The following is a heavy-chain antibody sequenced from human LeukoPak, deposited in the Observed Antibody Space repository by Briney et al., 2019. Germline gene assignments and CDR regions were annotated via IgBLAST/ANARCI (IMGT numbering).Heavy chain of an antibody. J-gene: IGHJ6*02. D-gene: IGHD2-2*01. V-gene: IGHV4-59*08. Sequence: SETLSLTCTVSGGSISGHYWSWIRQPPGKGLEWFGHIYYTGVINYDPSLKRRVTMLVDTSKNQFSLKVTSVTAADTAVYYCARLTRLAPVGTTYYHSLDVWGQGSTVSVSS. CDR2: IYYTGVI. CDR1: GGSISGHY. CDR3: ARLTRLAPVGTTYYHSLDV.